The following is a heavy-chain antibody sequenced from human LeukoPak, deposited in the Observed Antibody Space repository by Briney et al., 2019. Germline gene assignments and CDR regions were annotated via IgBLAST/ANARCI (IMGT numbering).Heavy chain of an antibody. J-gene: IGHJ4*02. D-gene: IGHD2-15*01. CDR2: VHPKNGGT. CDR3: ARRYGSGGSCIPDY. Sequence: ASVKVSCKASGYTFTDYNVYWVRQAPEQGLEWMGWVHPKNGGTIYAQKFQGRVSMTRDTSITTAYMALYGIRHDDTAVYYCARRYGSGGSCIPDYWGQGTPVTVSS. V-gene: IGHV1-2*02. CDR1: GYTFTDYN.